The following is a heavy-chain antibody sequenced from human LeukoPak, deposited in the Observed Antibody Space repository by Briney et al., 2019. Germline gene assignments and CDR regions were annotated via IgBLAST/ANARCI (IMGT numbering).Heavy chain of an antibody. J-gene: IGHJ4*02. CDR2: ISRDGSGI. D-gene: IGHD1-26*01. Sequence: GGSLRLSCAASGFTFSSYWMPWVRQAPGKGLVWVSHISRDGSGITFADSLKGRFTISRDNAKNTLYLQINSLRAEDTAMYFWARGGLWNGGTYSVDFWGQGTLATVSS. CDR3: ARGGLWNGGTYSVDF. CDR1: GFTFSSYW. V-gene: IGHV3-74*01.